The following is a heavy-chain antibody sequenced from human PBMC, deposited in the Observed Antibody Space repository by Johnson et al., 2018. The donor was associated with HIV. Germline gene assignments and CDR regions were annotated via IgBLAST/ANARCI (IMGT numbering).Heavy chain of an antibody. D-gene: IGHD1-7*01. V-gene: IGHV3-9*01. CDR3: ARGRTGTKYDAFDI. CDR1: GFTFDDYG. Sequence: QLVESGGGLIQPGRSLRLSCAASGFTFDDYGMHWVRQAPGRGLEWVSGISWNSGSIGYADSVKGRFTISRDNAKNSLYLQMNSLRAEDTAVYYCARGRTGTKYDAFDIWGQGTMVTVSS. CDR2: ISWNSGSI. J-gene: IGHJ3*02.